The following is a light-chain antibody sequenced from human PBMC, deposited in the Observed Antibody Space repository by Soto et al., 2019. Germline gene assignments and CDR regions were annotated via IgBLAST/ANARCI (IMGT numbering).Light chain of an antibody. Sequence: PGERATLSCRASQSVSSSNFAWYQQKPAQAPMLLIYGASRRAPGIPERFSGSGSGTDFTLTISRLEPEDFAVHYCQQYLTSPKTLGQGTKVDIK. J-gene: IGKJ1*01. CDR1: QSVSSSN. CDR3: QQYLTSPKT. V-gene: IGKV3-20*01. CDR2: GAS.